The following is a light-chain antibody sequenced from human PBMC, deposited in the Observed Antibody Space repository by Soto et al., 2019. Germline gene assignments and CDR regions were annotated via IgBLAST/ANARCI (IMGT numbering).Light chain of an antibody. CDR1: QSVSSSY. CDR3: QQYCSSPRT. V-gene: IGKV3-20*01. Sequence: EIVLTQSPGTLSLSPGERATLSCRASQSVSSSYLAWYQQKPGQAPRLLIYGASSMATGIPDRFSGSASGTDFTLTISRLEPEDVAVYYCQQYCSSPRTFGPGTTLESK. CDR2: GAS. J-gene: IGKJ2*01.